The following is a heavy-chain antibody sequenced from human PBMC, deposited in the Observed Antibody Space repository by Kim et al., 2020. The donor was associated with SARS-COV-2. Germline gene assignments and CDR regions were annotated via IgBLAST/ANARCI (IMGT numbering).Heavy chain of an antibody. CDR3: TTDPPSYFGYVWGSSGY. CDR2: VKSKSAGGTT. V-gene: IGHV3-15*01. CDR1: GFTFSSAW. D-gene: IGHD3-16*01. Sequence: GGSLRLSCAASGFTFSSAWMSWVRQAPGKGLEWVGRVKSKSAGGTTDYAAPVQGRFTIWRDDSKNTLYLQMNSLKSEDTALYYCTTDPPSYFGYVWGSSGYWGQGTLVTVSS. J-gene: IGHJ4*02.